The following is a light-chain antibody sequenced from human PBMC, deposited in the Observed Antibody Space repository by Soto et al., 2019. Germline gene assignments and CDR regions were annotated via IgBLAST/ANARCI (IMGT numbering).Light chain of an antibody. J-gene: IGKJ3*01. Sequence: EIVLTQFPCTLSLSPGDRATLSCRACQSLHSNFLVWYQQKPGQAPRLLISSASRRATGIPDMFSGSGSGTDFTLTISRLDPEDVAVYYCHQSGISPLTFGPGTRVDVK. V-gene: IGKV3-20*01. CDR1: QSLHSNF. CDR2: SAS. CDR3: HQSGISPLT.